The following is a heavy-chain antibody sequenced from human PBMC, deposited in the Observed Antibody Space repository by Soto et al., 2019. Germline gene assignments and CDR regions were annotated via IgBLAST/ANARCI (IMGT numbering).Heavy chain of an antibody. V-gene: IGHV4-39*01. CDR1: GGSISSSSYY. D-gene: IGHD3-10*01. Sequence: SETLSLTCTVSGGSISSSSYYWGWIRQPPGKGLEWIGSIYYSGSTYYNPSLKSRVTISVDTSKNQFSLKLSSVTAADTAVYYCARHPGGYYGSGSDYYYYYGMDVWGQGTTVTVSS. J-gene: IGHJ6*02. CDR2: IYYSGST. CDR3: ARHPGGYYGSGSDYYYYYGMDV.